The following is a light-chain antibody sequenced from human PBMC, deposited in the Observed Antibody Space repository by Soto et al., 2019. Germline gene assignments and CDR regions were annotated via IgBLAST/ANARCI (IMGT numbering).Light chain of an antibody. CDR3: GSYASATLI. CDR2: EVR. Sequence: QSALTQPASVSGSPGQSITISCTGTSSDIGAYDYVSWFQQYSGKAPTLIIYEVRFRPSGVSSRFSGSKSGNTAPLTISGLQTEDEADYYCGSYASATLIFGGGTKLTVL. V-gene: IGLV2-14*03. CDR1: SSDIGAYDY. J-gene: IGLJ2*01.